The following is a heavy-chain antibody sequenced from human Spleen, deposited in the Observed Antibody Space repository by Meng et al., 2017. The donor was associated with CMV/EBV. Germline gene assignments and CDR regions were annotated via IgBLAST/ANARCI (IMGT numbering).Heavy chain of an antibody. CDR2: IWYDGSKK. J-gene: IGHJ6*02. CDR1: GFSISSYG. Sequence: GESLKISCAASGFSISSYGMHWVRQAPGKGLEWVAVIWYDGSKKYYADSVKGRFTISRDNSKNTLDLQMNSLRAEDTAVYHCAKDKADFGSGYYEGWGGMDVWGQGTTVTVSS. D-gene: IGHD3-3*01. V-gene: IGHV3-33*06. CDR3: AKDKADFGSGYYEGWGGMDV.